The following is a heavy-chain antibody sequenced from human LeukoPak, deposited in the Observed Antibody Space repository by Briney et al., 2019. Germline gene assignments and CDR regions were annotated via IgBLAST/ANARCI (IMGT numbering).Heavy chain of an antibody. CDR3: ARRSILTGYYVYLN. CDR1: GGSFSGYY. J-gene: IGHJ4*02. CDR2: INHSGST. D-gene: IGHD3-9*01. V-gene: IGHV4-34*01. Sequence: SETLSLICAVYGGSFSGYYWRWIRQPPGKGLEWIGEINHSGSTNYNPSLKSRVTISVDTSKNQFSLKLSSVTAADTAVYYCARRSILTGYYVYLNWGQGTLVTVSS.